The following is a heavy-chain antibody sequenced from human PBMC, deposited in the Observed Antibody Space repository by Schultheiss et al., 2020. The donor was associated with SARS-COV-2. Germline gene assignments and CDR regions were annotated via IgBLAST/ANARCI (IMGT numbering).Heavy chain of an antibody. J-gene: IGHJ6*02. CDR1: GGSFSGYY. Sequence: SETLSLTCAVYGGSFSGYYWSWIRQPPGKGLEWIGRIYTSGSTNYNPSLKSRVTMSVDTSKNQFSLKLSSVTAADTAVYYCARVRFSYGMDVWGQGTTVTVSS. D-gene: IGHD3-3*01. V-gene: IGHV4-59*10. CDR3: ARVRFSYGMDV. CDR2: IYTSGST.